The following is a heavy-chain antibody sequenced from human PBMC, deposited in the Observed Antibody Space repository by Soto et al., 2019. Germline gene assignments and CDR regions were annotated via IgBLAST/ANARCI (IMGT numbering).Heavy chain of an antibody. V-gene: IGHV1-8*01. CDR2: VNPNNGDT. J-gene: IGHJ4*02. D-gene: IGHD3-10*01. Sequence: QVQLVQSGAELKKPGASVKVSCKASGYTFSNYDMNWVRQATGQGPEWIGWVNPNNGDTGYAQKFQGRVTLTTDISTTTAYMALTSLRSEDTAISYCAKVSRKGSAIDFDYSGQGTLITVSS. CDR3: AKVSRKGSAIDFDY. CDR1: GYTFSNYD.